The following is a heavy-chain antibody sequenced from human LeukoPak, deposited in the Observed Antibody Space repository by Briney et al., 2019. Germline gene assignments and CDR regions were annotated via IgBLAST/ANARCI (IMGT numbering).Heavy chain of an antibody. J-gene: IGHJ4*02. D-gene: IGHD4-17*01. CDR3: TTYGDYEGLIDY. Sequence: GSLRLSCAASGFTFSNYAMNWVRQAPGKGLEWVGRIKSKTDGGTTDYAAPVKGRFTISRDDSKNTLYLQMNSLKTEDTAVYYCTTYGDYEGLIDYWGQGTLVTVSS. CDR1: GFTFSNYA. CDR2: IKSKTDGGTT. V-gene: IGHV3-15*01.